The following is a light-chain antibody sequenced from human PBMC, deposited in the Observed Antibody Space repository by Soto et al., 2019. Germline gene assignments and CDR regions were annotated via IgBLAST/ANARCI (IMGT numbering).Light chain of an antibody. CDR3: QPYNNWPLT. Sequence: EVVTSQSPSTLSVSPGEGAPLSCRASQGIGDTLAWYQHKPGQTPRLLIYDTSTRATGVPTRFSGSRSGAEFTLTINSLQSEDFAVYYCQPYNNWPLTFGGGTKVDIK. J-gene: IGKJ4*01. V-gene: IGKV3-15*01. CDR1: QGIGDT. CDR2: DTS.